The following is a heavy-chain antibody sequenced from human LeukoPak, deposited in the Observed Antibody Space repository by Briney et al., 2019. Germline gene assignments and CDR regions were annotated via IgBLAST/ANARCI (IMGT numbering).Heavy chain of an antibody. Sequence: SETLSLTCTVSGGSISSYYWSWIRQPPGKGLEWIGYSYYSGSTNYNPSLKSRVTISVDTSKNQFSLKLSSVTAADTAVYYCARHRHHCSSTSCYPYYFDYWGQGTLVTVSS. CDR3: ARHRHHCSSTSCYPYYFDY. J-gene: IGHJ4*02. CDR1: GGSISSYY. V-gene: IGHV4-59*08. D-gene: IGHD2-2*01. CDR2: SYYSGST.